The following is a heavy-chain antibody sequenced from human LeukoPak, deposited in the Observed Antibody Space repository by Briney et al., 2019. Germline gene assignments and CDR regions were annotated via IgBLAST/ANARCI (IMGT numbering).Heavy chain of an antibody. V-gene: IGHV3-7*01. CDR3: ARDRGDGSADY. CDR1: GFTFSTYW. J-gene: IGHJ4*02. Sequence: GGSLRLSCAASGFTFSTYWMSWVRQAPGKGLEWVANIKQDGSEKYYVDSVKGRFTISRDNAKNSLYLQMNSLRAEDTAVYYCARDRGDGSADYWGQGTLVTVSS. CDR2: IKQDGSEK. D-gene: IGHD3-16*01.